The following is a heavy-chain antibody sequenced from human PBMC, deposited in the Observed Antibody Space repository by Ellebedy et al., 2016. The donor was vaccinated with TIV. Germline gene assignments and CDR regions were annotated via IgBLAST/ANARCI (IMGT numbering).Heavy chain of an antibody. J-gene: IGHJ6*02. V-gene: IGHV1-69*06. D-gene: IGHD3-3*01. CDR3: ARDLGFLEWLKDYYYGMDV. Sequence: SVKVSXXASGGTFSSYAISWVRQAPGQGLEWMGGIIPIFGTANYAQKFQGRVTITADKSTSTAYMKLSSLRSEDTAVYYCARDLGFLEWLKDYYYGMDVWGQGTTVTVSS. CDR2: IIPIFGTA. CDR1: GGTFSSYA.